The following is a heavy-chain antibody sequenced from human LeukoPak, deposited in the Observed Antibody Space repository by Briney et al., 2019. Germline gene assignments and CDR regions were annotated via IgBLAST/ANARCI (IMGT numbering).Heavy chain of an antibody. CDR2: INHIGST. CDR1: GFTVSNNY. D-gene: IGHD1-26*01. J-gene: IGHJ4*02. Sequence: GSLRLSCAASGFTVSNNYMTWVRQPPGKGLEWIGEINHIGSTNYNPSLKSRVTISVDTSKNQFSLKLSSVTAADTAVYYCAGSGSRHYFDYWGQGTLVTVSS. V-gene: IGHV4-34*08. CDR3: AGSGSRHYFDY.